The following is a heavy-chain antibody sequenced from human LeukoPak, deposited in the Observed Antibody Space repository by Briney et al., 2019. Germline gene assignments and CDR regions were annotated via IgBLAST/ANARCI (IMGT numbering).Heavy chain of an antibody. D-gene: IGHD1-26*01. CDR3: ASVGATRTGWAAFDI. V-gene: IGHV3-53*01. J-gene: IGHJ3*02. CDR1: GFTVSSNY. CDR2: IYSGGST. Sequence: PGGSLRLSCAASGFTVSSNYMSWVRPAPGKGLEWVSVIYSGGSTYYADSVKGRFTISRDNSKNTLYLQMNSLRAEDTAVYYCASVGATRTGWAAFDIWGQGTMVTVSS.